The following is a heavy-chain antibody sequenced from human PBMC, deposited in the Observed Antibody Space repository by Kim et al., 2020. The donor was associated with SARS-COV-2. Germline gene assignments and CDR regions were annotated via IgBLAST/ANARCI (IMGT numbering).Heavy chain of an antibody. Sequence: SETLSLTCTVSGGSISSSSYYWGWIRQPPGKGLEWIGSIYYSGSTYYNPSLKSRVTISVDTSKNQFSLKLSSVTAADTAVYYCARPRLYYGSVFQHWGQGTLVTVSS. V-gene: IGHV4-39*01. J-gene: IGHJ1*01. CDR1: GGSISSSSYY. CDR3: ARPRLYYGSVFQH. CDR2: IYYSGST. D-gene: IGHD3-10*01.